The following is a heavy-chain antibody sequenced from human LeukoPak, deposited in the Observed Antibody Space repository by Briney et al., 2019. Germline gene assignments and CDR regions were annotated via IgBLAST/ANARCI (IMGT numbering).Heavy chain of an antibody. V-gene: IGHV4-38-2*02. D-gene: IGHD1-7*01. CDR1: GYSISSGYY. J-gene: IGHJ5*02. CDR3: ARVDTGFDWNYGRVFDP. Sequence: PSETLSLTCTVSGYSISSGYYWGWLRQPPGKGLEWIGSIYHSGSTYYNPSLKSRVTISVDTSKNQFSLKLSSVTAADTAVYYCARVDTGFDWNYGRVFDPWGQGTLVTVSS. CDR2: IYHSGST.